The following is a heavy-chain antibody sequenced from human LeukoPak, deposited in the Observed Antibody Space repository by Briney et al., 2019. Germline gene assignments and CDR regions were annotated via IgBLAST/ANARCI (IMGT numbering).Heavy chain of an antibody. CDR3: AKRITIAAVGNPSDY. V-gene: IGHV3-23*01. J-gene: IGHJ4*02. D-gene: IGHD6-13*01. CDR1: GSTFSNYG. Sequence: GGSLSLSCAASGSTFSNYGMSWVRQAPGKGLEWVSVVSGSGDRTHYADSVKGRFTISRDNSKNTLYLQMNSLRAEDTAVYYCAKRITIAAVGNPSDYWGQGTLVTVSS. CDR2: VSGSGDRT.